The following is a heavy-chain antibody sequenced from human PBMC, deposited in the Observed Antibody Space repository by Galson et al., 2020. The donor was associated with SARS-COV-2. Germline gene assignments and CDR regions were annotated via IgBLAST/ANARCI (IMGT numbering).Heavy chain of an antibody. Sequence: GGSLRLSCAASGFTFSSYWMNWVRQAPGKGLEWVANINQDGSEKYYVDSVKGRFTISRDNAENSLYLQMNSLRAEDTAVYYCATLGRGYDWQFDYWGQGTLVTVSS. CDR1: GFTFSSYW. CDR2: INQDGSEK. D-gene: IGHD5-12*01. J-gene: IGHJ4*02. CDR3: ATLGRGYDWQFDY. V-gene: IGHV3-7*03.